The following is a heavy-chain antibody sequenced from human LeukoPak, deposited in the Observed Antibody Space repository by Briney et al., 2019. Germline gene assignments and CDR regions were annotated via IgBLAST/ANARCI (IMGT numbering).Heavy chain of an antibody. CDR1: GGSISSYY. CDR3: AREYSSLIFDY. J-gene: IGHJ4*02. V-gene: IGHV4-59*01. Sequence: SETLSLTCTVSGGSISSYYWSWIRQPPGKGLEWIGYIYYSGSTNYNPSLKSRVTISVDTSKNQFSLKLSSVTAADTAVCYCAREYSSLIFDYWGQGTLVTVSS. D-gene: IGHD6-13*01. CDR2: IYYSGST.